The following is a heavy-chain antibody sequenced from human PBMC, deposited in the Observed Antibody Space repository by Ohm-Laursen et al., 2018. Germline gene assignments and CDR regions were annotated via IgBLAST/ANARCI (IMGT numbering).Heavy chain of an antibody. CDR3: GRLPSPYGLAEIDC. Sequence: SLRLSCTASGFIFSSHGMHWVRQAPGKGLEWVAVIWFDGNNKYYADSVKGRFTISRDNSKNTLYLQMNNLRVDDTAVYYCGRLPSPYGLAEIDCWGQGTMVTVSS. J-gene: IGHJ4*02. D-gene: IGHD4-17*01. V-gene: IGHV3-33*01. CDR1: GFIFSSHG. CDR2: IWFDGNNK.